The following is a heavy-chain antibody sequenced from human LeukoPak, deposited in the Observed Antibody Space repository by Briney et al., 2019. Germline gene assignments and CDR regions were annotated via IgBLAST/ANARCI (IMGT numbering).Heavy chain of an antibody. V-gene: IGHV1-18*01. CDR1: GYIFTSYG. J-gene: IGHJ4*02. Sequence: ASVKVSCKASGYIFTSYGISWVRQAPGQGLEWMGWISAYNGNTNYAQKLQGRVTMTTDTSTSTAYMELRSLRSDDTAVYYCARHADSSSWFLSASYYFDYWGQGTLVTVSS. CDR3: ARHADSSSWFLSASYYFDY. CDR2: ISAYNGNT. D-gene: IGHD6-13*01.